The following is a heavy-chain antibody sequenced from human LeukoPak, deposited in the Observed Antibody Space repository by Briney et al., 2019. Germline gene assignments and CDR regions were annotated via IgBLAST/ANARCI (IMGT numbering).Heavy chain of an antibody. CDR3: ARAPGGFHGDYSPIAY. Sequence: PGGSLRLSCAASGFTFSSYAMHWVRQAPGKGLQWLALTSDDGSAKYYVDSVKGRFTVSRDNSQNTLYLQTNSLRADETAIYYCARAPGGFHGDYSPIAYWGQGTLVTVSS. J-gene: IGHJ4*02. CDR1: GFTFSSYA. D-gene: IGHD4-17*01. CDR2: TSDDGSAK. V-gene: IGHV3-30-3*01.